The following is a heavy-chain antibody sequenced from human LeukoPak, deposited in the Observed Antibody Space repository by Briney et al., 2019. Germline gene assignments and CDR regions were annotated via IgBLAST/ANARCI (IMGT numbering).Heavy chain of an antibody. CDR1: GFTFSRYA. J-gene: IGHJ1*01. CDR2: ISGGGDNT. CDR3: AKPVDGASVQRYFQH. D-gene: IGHD1-1*01. V-gene: IGHV3-23*01. Sequence: GGSLRLSCAASGFTFSRYAMSWVRQAPGKGLEWVSAISGGGDNTYYADSVRGRFTIFRDNSKNTLFLQMNSLRAEDTAIYYCAKPVDGASVQRYFQHWGQGTLVTVSS.